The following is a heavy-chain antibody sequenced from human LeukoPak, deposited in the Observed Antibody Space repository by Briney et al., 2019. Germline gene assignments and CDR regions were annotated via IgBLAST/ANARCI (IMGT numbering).Heavy chain of an antibody. CDR1: GGSISRYY. D-gene: IGHD1-26*01. CDR3: ARYSGKYYYVDY. CDR2: IYDTGTS. J-gene: IGHJ4*02. V-gene: IGHV4-59*07. Sequence: HSDTLSLTCNASGGSISRYYWNWIRQPPGKGLEWIGFIYDTGTSNHNPSLERRVTISADTSTNHSSLKLLSVTAADTSIYYCARYSGKYYYVDYWGQGTLVTVSS.